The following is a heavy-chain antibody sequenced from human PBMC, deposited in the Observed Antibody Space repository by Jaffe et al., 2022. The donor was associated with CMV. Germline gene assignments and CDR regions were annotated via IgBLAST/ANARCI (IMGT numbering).Heavy chain of an antibody. CDR2: IKSKTDGGTT. CDR1: GFTFSNAW. J-gene: IGHJ6*02. CDR3: TTVRYSLRYYYYYGMDV. D-gene: IGHD1-26*01. Sequence: EVQLVESGGGLVKPGGSLRLSCAASGFTFSNAWMSWVRQAPGKGLEWVGRIKSKTDGGTTDYAAPVKGRFTISRDDSKNTLYLQMNSLKTEDTAVYYCTTVRYSLRYYYYYGMDVWGQGTTVTVSS. V-gene: IGHV3-15*01.